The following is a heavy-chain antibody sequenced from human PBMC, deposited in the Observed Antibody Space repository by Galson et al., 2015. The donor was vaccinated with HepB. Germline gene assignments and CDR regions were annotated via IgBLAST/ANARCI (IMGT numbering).Heavy chain of an antibody. CDR1: GGTFRTYT. D-gene: IGHD3-10*01. V-gene: IGHV1-69*01. J-gene: IGHJ6*03. CDR3: SKEAGDAVGAYYMDV. CDR2: IMCVFGTR. Sequence: KVSCTASGGTFRTYTMNWVRQVPGQGLQWLGGIMCVFGTRKGAQELKGRLTITADESTTTVYMELISLKSEDTAVYYCSKEAGDAVGAYYMDVWGNGTTGVVSS.